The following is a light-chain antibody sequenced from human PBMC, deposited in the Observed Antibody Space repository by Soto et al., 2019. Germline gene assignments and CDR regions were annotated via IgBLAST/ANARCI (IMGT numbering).Light chain of an antibody. CDR3: CSYTSSSTRV. J-gene: IGLJ3*02. CDR1: SSDVGGYNY. CDR2: EVS. Sequence: QSALTQPASVSGSPGQSITISCTGTSSDVGGYNYVSWYQQHPGKAPKLMIYEVSNRPSGVSNRFSGSKSGNTASLTISGLQFADEADYDCCSYTSSSTRVFGGGTNLTVL. V-gene: IGLV2-14*01.